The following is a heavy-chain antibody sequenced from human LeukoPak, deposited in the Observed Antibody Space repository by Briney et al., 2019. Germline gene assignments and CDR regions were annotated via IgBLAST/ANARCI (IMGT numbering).Heavy chain of an antibody. CDR2: IYSSGST. Sequence: SETLSLTCNVSGVSISSSSYYWGWIRQPPGKGLEWIGSIYSSGSTYYNSSLKSRVTISIDTSKNQVSLKLSSVTAADTALYYCARTGWLAFDYWGQGTLVTVSS. V-gene: IGHV4-39*01. J-gene: IGHJ4*02. CDR1: GVSISSSSYY. CDR3: ARTGWLAFDY. D-gene: IGHD6-19*01.